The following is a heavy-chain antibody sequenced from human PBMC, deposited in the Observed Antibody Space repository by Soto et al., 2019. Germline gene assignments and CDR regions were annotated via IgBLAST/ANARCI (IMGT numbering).Heavy chain of an antibody. Sequence: QVQLQESGPGLVKPSGTLSLTCAVSGESITRDKWWSWIRQPPGKGLQWIGEIYHSGSTKYNPSLKSRVIISVDKSKNQFSLKLSSVTAADTAVHYCARGETQQQRHYSGQGTLVTVSS. CDR3: ARGETQQQRHY. D-gene: IGHD6-13*01. V-gene: IGHV4-4*02. J-gene: IGHJ4*02. CDR2: IYHSGST. CDR1: GESITRDKW.